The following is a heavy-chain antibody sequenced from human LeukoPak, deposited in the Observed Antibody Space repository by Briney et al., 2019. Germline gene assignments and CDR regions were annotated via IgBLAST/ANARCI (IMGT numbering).Heavy chain of an antibody. V-gene: IGHV3-48*03. CDR3: ARHSFGDYEFWFNY. D-gene: IGHD4-17*01. CDR1: GFTFNNYE. CDR2: ISSSGSTI. Sequence: GGSLRLSCAASGFTFNNYEMNWVRQAPGKGLEWVSYISSSGSTIYYADSVKGRFTISRDNAKNSLSLQMNSLRAEDTAVYYCARHSFGDYEFWFNYWGQGTLVTVSS. J-gene: IGHJ4*02.